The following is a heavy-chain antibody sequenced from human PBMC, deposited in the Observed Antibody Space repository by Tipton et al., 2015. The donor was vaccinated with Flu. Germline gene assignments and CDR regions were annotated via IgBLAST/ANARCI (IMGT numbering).Heavy chain of an antibody. CDR2: IYNSGST. CDR3: TTLGGRYSPSY. D-gene: IGHD5-18*01. V-gene: IGHV4-39*01. CDR1: GGSISSNIYY. Sequence: LRLSCTVSGGSISSNIYYWGWIRQPPGKGLEWIGSIYNSGSTYYNSALKSRVTISVDTSKNQFSLKVNSVTVADTAVYYCTTLGGRYSPSYWGQGTLATVSS. J-gene: IGHJ4*02.